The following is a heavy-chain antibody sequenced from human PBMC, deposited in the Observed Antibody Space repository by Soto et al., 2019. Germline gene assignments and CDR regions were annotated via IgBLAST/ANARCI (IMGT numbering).Heavy chain of an antibody. Sequence: PGESLKISCKGSGYNFALYWIAWVRQMPGKGLEWMGRIDPSDGYTNYSPSFQGHVTISADKSISTAYLQWSSLKASDTAMYYCARSISAYYYGMEVWGQGTTVTVSS. J-gene: IGHJ6*02. CDR1: GYNFALYW. CDR2: IDPSDGYT. D-gene: IGHD3-9*01. CDR3: ARSISAYYYGMEV. V-gene: IGHV5-10-1*01.